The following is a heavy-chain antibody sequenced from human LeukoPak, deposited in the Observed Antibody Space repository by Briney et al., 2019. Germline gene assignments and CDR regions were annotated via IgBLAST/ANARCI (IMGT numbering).Heavy chain of an antibody. V-gene: IGHV3-33*08. CDR2: VWYDGSDK. CDR1: GFTFSNYD. D-gene: IGHD3-9*01. J-gene: IGHJ4*02. Sequence: GGSLRLSCAASGFTFSNYDMHWVRQAPGKGLEWLAIVWYDGSDKYYADSVKGRFTVSRDNSKNTLYLQMNSLRADDTAVYYCARDLNREDFDYWGQGTLVAVSS. CDR3: ARDLNREDFDY.